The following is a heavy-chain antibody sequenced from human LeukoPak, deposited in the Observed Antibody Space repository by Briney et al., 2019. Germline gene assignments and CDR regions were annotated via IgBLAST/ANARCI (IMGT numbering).Heavy chain of an antibody. J-gene: IGHJ4*02. CDR3: ARQYYYDSSGYLDN. CDR2: IWYDGSNK. CDR1: GFTFSSYG. Sequence: PGGSLRLSCAASGFTFSSYGMHWVRQAPGKGLEWVTIIWYDGSNKYYADSVKGRFTISRDNSKNTLYLQMNSLRAEDTAVYYCARQYYYDSSGYLDNWGQGTLLTVSS. V-gene: IGHV3-33*01. D-gene: IGHD3-22*01.